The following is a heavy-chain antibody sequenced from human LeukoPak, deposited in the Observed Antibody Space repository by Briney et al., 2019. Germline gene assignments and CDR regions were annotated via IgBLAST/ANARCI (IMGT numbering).Heavy chain of an antibody. Sequence: GGSLRLSCAASGFTFRNYYMHWVRQAPGRGLEWVAVISLDANNEYYADSVKGRSSLSRDNSMNTLYLQLNSLRTEDTAMYYCARDLSGHWTYDYWGQGTLVTVSS. V-gene: IGHV3-30-3*01. CDR3: ARDLSGHWTYDY. CDR2: ISLDANNE. D-gene: IGHD1-1*01. J-gene: IGHJ4*01. CDR1: GFTFRNYY.